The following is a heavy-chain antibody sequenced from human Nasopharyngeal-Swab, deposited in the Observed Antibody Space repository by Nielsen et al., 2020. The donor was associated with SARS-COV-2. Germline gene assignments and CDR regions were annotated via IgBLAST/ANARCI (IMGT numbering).Heavy chain of an antibody. Sequence: GESLKISCAASGFTFSNAWMSWVRQAPGKGLEWVGHIKSKTDGGTTDYAAPVKGRFTISRDDSKNTLYLQMNSLKTEDTAVYYCTTDWLGYWGQGTLVTVSS. CDR2: IKSKTDGGTT. D-gene: IGHD5-12*01. V-gene: IGHV3-15*01. CDR1: GFTFSNAW. J-gene: IGHJ4*02. CDR3: TTDWLGY.